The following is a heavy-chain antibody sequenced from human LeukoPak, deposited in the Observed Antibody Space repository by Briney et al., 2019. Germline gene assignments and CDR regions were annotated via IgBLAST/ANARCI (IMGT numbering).Heavy chain of an antibody. D-gene: IGHD6-6*01. Sequence: PSQTLSPTCTVSGGSINSGTYYWSWIRQPTGKGLEWIGRMYTSGSTNYNPSLESRVTISVDTSKNQFSLKLSSVTAADTAVYYCARGEKGSSSGSINYWGRGTLVTVSS. CDR1: GGSINSGTYY. CDR3: ARGEKGSSSGSINY. J-gene: IGHJ4*02. V-gene: IGHV4-61*02. CDR2: MYTSGST.